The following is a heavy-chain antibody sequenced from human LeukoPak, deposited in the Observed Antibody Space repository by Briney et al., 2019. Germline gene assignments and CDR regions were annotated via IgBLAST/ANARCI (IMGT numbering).Heavy chain of an antibody. Sequence: ASVTVSSTAPGGTFTSYATSWVRQAPGQGREWMGRIIPIVGIANYAQKFQGRVTITADKSTSTAYMELSSLRSEDTPVYYCASRHPEFVVVPAATPYYYYVMDLWGQGTTVTVSS. J-gene: IGHJ6*02. CDR1: GGTFTSYA. CDR2: IIPIVGIA. D-gene: IGHD2-2*01. CDR3: ASRHPEFVVVPAATPYYYYVMDL. V-gene: IGHV1-69*04.